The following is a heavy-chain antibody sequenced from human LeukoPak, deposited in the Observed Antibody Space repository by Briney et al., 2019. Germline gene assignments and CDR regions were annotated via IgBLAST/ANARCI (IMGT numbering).Heavy chain of an antibody. D-gene: IGHD1-26*01. V-gene: IGHV4-39*01. Sequence: SETLSLTCTVSGGFLSSSSYYWVWIRQPPGKGLEWIGSIYYSGSTYYNPSLKSRVTISVDTSKNQFSLRLSSVTAADTAVYYCVSGRYSGSHLPLYWGQGTLVTVSS. J-gene: IGHJ4*02. CDR3: VSGRYSGSHLPLY. CDR2: IYYSGST. CDR1: GGFLSSSSYY.